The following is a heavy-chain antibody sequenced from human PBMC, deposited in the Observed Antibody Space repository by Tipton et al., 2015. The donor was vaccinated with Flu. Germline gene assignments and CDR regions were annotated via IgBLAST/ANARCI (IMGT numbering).Heavy chain of an antibody. CDR3: AKDRGATTFFGYFDY. CDR1: GFTFDDYA. V-gene: IGHV3-9*01. D-gene: IGHD1-26*01. CDR2: ISWNSGSV. J-gene: IGHJ4*02. Sequence: SLRLSCAASGFTFDDYAMHWVRQAPGKGLEWVSGISWNSGSVGYADSVKGRFTISRDNAKNSLYPQMNSLRAEDTALYYCAKDRGATTFFGYFDYWGQGTLVTVSS.